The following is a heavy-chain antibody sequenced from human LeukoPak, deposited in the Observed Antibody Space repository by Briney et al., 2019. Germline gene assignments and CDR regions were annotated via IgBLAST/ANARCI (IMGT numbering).Heavy chain of an antibody. V-gene: IGHV4-59*12. CDR2: IYYSGST. J-gene: IGHJ5*02. CDR3: ARGPDPYSSSWYWFDP. CDR1: GGSISSYY. Sequence: SETLSLTCTVSGGSISSYYWSWIRQPPGKGLEWIGYIYYSGSTSYNPSLKSRVTISVDTSKNQFSLKLSSVTAADTAVYYCARGPDPYSSSWYWFDPWGQGTLVTVSS. D-gene: IGHD6-13*01.